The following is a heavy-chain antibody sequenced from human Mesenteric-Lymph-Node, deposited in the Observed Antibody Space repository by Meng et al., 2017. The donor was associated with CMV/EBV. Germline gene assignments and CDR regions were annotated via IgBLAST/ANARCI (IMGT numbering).Heavy chain of an antibody. D-gene: IGHD1-26*01. CDR3: ARGYSGSYKEFDY. V-gene: IGHV1-69*04. Sequence: CKASGGTFSSYAVSWVRQAPGQGLEWMGRIIPILGIANYAQEFQGRVTITADKSTSTAYMELSSLRSEDTAVYYCARGYSGSYKEFDYWGQGTLVTVSS. CDR2: IIPILGIA. CDR1: GGTFSSYA. J-gene: IGHJ4*02.